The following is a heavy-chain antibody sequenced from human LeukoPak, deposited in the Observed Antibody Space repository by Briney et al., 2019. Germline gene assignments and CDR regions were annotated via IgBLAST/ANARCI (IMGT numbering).Heavy chain of an antibody. CDR3: AKRQGPDSGSYDYFDP. D-gene: IGHD1-26*01. Sequence: SDTLSLTCTVSGGSISSHYWSWIRQPPGQGLEWIAYIHSSGYTNYNPSLKSRVTISVDTSKNQFSLKVTSVTAADTAVYYCAKRQGPDSGSYDYFDPGGQGTLVTVSS. V-gene: IGHV4-4*09. J-gene: IGHJ5*02. CDR2: IHSSGYT. CDR1: GGSISSHY.